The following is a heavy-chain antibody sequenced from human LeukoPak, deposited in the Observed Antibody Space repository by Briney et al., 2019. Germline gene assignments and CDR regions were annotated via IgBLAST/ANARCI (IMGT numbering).Heavy chain of an antibody. CDR3: AREEGIAAAGALEY. Sequence: SETLSPTCNVSGDSITDYYWSWIRQPPGKGLEWIGFIYHSGNTNYNPSLASRVTLSLDTSKTQLSLRLTSVTAADTAVYYCAREEGIAAAGALEYWGQGIRVTVSS. CDR1: GDSITDYY. J-gene: IGHJ4*02. V-gene: IGHV4-59*01. D-gene: IGHD6-13*01. CDR2: IYHSGNT.